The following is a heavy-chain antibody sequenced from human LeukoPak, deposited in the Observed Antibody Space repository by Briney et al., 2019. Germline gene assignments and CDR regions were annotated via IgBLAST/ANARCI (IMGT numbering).Heavy chain of an antibody. D-gene: IGHD3-22*01. J-gene: IGHJ3*02. CDR2: INHSGST. Sequence: KPSETLSLTCAVYGGSFSGYYWSWIRQPPGKGLEWIGEINHSGSTNYNPSLKSRVTISVDTSKNQFSLKLSSVTAADTAVYYCARQGLLRGSSGYYYKFWKLDAFDIWGQGTMVTVSS. CDR1: GGSFSGYY. V-gene: IGHV4-34*01. CDR3: ARQGLLRGSSGYYYKFWKLDAFDI.